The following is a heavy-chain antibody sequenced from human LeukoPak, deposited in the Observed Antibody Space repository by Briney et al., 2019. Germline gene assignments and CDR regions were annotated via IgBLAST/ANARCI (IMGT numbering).Heavy chain of an antibody. CDR1: GFIFNSYS. V-gene: IGHV3-21*04. J-gene: IGHJ4*02. CDR3: AAHYGSGSYPIDC. D-gene: IGHD3-10*01. Sequence: GGSLRLSCVASGFIFNSYSMHWIRQAPGKGLEWVSSISSSSHYIYYADSVKGRFIISRDNAKNSLYLQMTSLRAEDTAVYYCAAHYGSGSYPIDCWGQGTLVTVSS. CDR2: ISSSSHYI.